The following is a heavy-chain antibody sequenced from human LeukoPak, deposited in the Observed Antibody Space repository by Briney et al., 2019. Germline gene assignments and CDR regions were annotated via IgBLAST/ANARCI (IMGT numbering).Heavy chain of an antibody. CDR2: ISVYNSNT. CDR1: GYTFTSYG. Sequence: GASVKVSCKASGYTFTSYGISWVRQAPGQGLEWMGWISVYNSNTKYAQKLQGRVTMTTDTSTSTAYMELRSLRSDDTAVYYCARDRSAAPTNYGLGSYPLRYYYYMDVWGKGTTVTISS. CDR3: ARDRSAAPTNYGLGSYPLRYYYYMDV. D-gene: IGHD3-10*01. J-gene: IGHJ6*03. V-gene: IGHV1-18*01.